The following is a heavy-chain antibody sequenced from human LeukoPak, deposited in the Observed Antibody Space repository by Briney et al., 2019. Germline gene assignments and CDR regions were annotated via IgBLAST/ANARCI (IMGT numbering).Heavy chain of an antibody. J-gene: IGHJ4*02. CDR2: ISYSGGT. CDR1: GGSITSHY. D-gene: IGHD4-17*01. CDR3: ARGDSGDYFPFDY. V-gene: IGHV4-59*11. Sequence: SETLSLTCTVSGGSITSHYWSWIRQSPGKRLEWIGYISYSGGTNYSPPLRRRVTISVDTSKNQFSLNLRSVIAAETAVYYCARGDSGDYFPFDYWGQGALVTVSS.